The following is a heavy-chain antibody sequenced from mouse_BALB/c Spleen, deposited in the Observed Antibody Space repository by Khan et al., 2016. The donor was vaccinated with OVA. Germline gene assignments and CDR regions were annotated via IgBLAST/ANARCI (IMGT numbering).Heavy chain of an antibody. CDR3: IRSGYGAFAY. Sequence: QVQLQQSGAELVKPGASVKLSCKASGYTFSSYYMYWVKERPGQGLEWIGEINPSNGGSNFNEKFKTKATLTVDKSSSTADMQLGSLTSEDSAVYYCIRSGYGAFAYWGQGTLVTVSA. V-gene: IGHV1S81*02. CDR1: GYTFSSYY. J-gene: IGHJ3*01. D-gene: IGHD1-1*02. CDR2: INPSNGGS.